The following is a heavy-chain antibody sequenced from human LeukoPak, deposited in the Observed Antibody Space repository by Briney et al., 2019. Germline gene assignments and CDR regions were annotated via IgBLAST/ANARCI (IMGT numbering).Heavy chain of an antibody. V-gene: IGHV4-59*01. J-gene: IGHJ6*02. Sequence: SETLSLTCTVSGGSISSYYWSWIRQPPGKGLEWIGYIYYSGSTNYNPSLKSRVTISVDTPKNQFSLKLSSVTAADTAVYYCARANIVDYYYYYGMDVWGQGTTVTVSS. CDR2: IYYSGST. CDR3: ARANIVDYYYYYGMDV. CDR1: GGSISSYY. D-gene: IGHD5-12*01.